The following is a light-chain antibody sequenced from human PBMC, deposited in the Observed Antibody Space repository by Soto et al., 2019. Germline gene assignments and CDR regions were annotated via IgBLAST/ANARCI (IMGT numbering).Light chain of an antibody. V-gene: IGKV1-39*01. CDR3: QQSYSAPRT. Sequence: DIPLTQSPSSLSASVGDRVTITCRASQSISSYLNWYQQKPEKAPKLLIYAASSLQSGVPARFGGSGSGTDFTLTISSLHPEDFATYYCQQSYSAPRTFGQGTKVEIK. CDR2: AAS. CDR1: QSISSY. J-gene: IGKJ1*01.